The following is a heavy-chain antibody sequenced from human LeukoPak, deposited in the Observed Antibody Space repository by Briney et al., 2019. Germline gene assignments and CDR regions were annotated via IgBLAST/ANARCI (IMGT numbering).Heavy chain of an antibody. D-gene: IGHD1-26*01. Sequence: PGGSLRLSCAASGFTFSNYNMNWVRQAPGKGLEWLSYISSTSNPIYYADSVKGRFTISRDNAENSLYLQMNSLRDEDTAVYYCARAGVGARFEDYWGQGTLVTVSS. V-gene: IGHV3-48*02. CDR2: ISSTSNPI. J-gene: IGHJ4*02. CDR3: ARAGVGARFEDY. CDR1: GFTFSNYN.